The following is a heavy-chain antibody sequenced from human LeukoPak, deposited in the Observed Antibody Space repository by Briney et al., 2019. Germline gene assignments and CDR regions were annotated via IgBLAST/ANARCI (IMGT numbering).Heavy chain of an antibody. D-gene: IGHD1/OR15-1a*01. CDR3: ASAVTGTYGTFDI. Sequence: SETLSLTCTVSGGSISSYYWSWIRQPPGKGLEWMGNIYYTGNNNYSPALKSRISTSVDTSKNQFSLKLSSVTAADTAVYYCASAVTGTYGTFDIWGPGTMVTVFS. V-gene: IGHV4-59*08. J-gene: IGHJ3*02. CDR2: IYYTGNN. CDR1: GGSISSYY.